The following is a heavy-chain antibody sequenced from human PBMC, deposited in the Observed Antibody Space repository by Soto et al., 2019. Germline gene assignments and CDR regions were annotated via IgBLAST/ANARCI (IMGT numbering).Heavy chain of an antibody. J-gene: IGHJ5*01. D-gene: IGHD2-2*01. CDR1: GDTFTANY. Sequence: ASVKVSCKASGDTFTANYIHWVRQAPGQGFEWMGWINPKSGGTNYPQKFQGRVTMTRDTSLSTVYMALRSLRSDDTAIYYCVRDQKYFRVNGNWFDSWGQGTLVTVSS. CDR3: VRDQKYFRVNGNWFDS. CDR2: INPKSGGT. V-gene: IGHV1-2*02.